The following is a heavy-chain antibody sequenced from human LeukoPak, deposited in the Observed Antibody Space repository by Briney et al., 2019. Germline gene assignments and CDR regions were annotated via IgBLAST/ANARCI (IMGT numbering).Heavy chain of an antibody. CDR1: GFTFDDYA. D-gene: IGHD2-15*01. CDR3: ARPYCSGGSCYSVEFDY. V-gene: IGHV3-9*01. Sequence: QAGGSLRLSCAASGFTFDDYAMHWVRQAPGKGLEWVSGISWNSGSIGYADSVKGRFTISRDNAKNSLYLQMNSLRAEDTAVYYCARPYCSGGSCYSVEFDYWGQGTLVTVSS. J-gene: IGHJ4*02. CDR2: ISWNSGSI.